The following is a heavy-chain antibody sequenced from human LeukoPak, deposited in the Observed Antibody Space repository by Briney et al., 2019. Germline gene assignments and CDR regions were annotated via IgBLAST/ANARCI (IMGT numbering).Heavy chain of an antibody. J-gene: IGHJ4*02. CDR2: ISGSGGST. CDR1: GFNFSSYA. D-gene: IGHD3-22*01. Sequence: GGSLRLSCAASGFNFSSYAMSWVRQAPGKGLEWVSAISGSGGSTYYADSVKGRFTNSRDNSKNTLYLQMNSLRAEDTAVYYCAKATMIVVVITVFDYWGQGTLVTVPS. V-gene: IGHV3-23*01. CDR3: AKATMIVVVITVFDY.